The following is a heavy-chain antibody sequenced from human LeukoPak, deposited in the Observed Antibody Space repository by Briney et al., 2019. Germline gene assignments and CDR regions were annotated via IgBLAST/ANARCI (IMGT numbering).Heavy chain of an antibody. CDR3: AKGLRGSSGWYYFDY. Sequence: PGGSLRLSCAASGFTFSSYGMHWVRQAPGKGLEWVAVIWYDGSNKYYADSVKGRFTISRDNSKNTLYLQMNSLRAEDTAVYYCAKGLRGSSGWYYFDYWAQGTLVTVSS. J-gene: IGHJ4*02. V-gene: IGHV3-33*06. CDR1: GFTFSSYG. D-gene: IGHD6-19*01. CDR2: IWYDGSNK.